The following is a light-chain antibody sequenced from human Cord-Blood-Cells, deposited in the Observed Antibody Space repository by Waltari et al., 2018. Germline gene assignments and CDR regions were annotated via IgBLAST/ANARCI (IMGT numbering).Light chain of an antibody. CDR2: GAS. CDR3: QQYNNWPRT. J-gene: IGKJ1*01. CDR1: QSVSSN. V-gene: IGKV3-15*01. Sequence: EIVMTQSPATLSVPPGERATLSCRARQSVSSNLAWYQQKPGQAPRLLIYGASTSATGIPARFSGSGSGTEFTLTISSLQSEDFAVYYCQQYNNWPRTFGQGTKVEIK.